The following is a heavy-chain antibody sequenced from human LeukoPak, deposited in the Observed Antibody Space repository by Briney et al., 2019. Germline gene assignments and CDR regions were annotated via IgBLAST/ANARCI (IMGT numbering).Heavy chain of an antibody. D-gene: IGHD3-22*01. J-gene: IGHJ4*02. Sequence: GGSLRLSCAASGFSFIDYYMDWVRQAPGKGLEWVGRSRNKANSYSTEYAAPVKGRFTISRDESKNSMYLQMNSLKTGDTAVYFCARRGFSDSRGFYPDFDYWGRGTLVTVSS. CDR1: GFSFIDYY. V-gene: IGHV3-72*01. CDR2: SRNKANSYST. CDR3: ARRGFSDSRGFYPDFDY.